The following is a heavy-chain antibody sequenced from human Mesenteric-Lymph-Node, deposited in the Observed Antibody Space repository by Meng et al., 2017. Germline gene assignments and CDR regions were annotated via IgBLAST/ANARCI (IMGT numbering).Heavy chain of an antibody. D-gene: IGHD3-10*01. CDR2: INTNTGNP. Sequence: QVQLVQAVSELQKPGASVKVYCTASGYHFTSYAMNWVRQAPGQGLEWMGWINTNTGNPTYAQGCTGRFVFSLDTSVSTAYLQISSLKTEDTAVYYCARREAGLGELLKYWGQGTLVTVSS. CDR3: ARREAGLGELLKY. V-gene: IGHV7-4-1*02. J-gene: IGHJ4*02. CDR1: GYHFTSYA.